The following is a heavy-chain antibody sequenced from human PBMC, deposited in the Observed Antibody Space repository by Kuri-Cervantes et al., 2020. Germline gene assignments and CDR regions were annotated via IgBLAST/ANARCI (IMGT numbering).Heavy chain of an antibody. D-gene: IGHD6-13*01. V-gene: IGHV3-74*03. CDR2: INGDGSNT. CDR1: GFTFSGYW. Sequence: GESLKISCAASGFTFSGYWMNWVRQTPGNGLVWVSFINGDGSNTMYADSVKGRFTISRDNAKNTLYLQMNSLRAEDTAVYYCARDRLAAAWDYWGQGTLVTVSS. J-gene: IGHJ4*02. CDR3: ARDRLAAAWDY.